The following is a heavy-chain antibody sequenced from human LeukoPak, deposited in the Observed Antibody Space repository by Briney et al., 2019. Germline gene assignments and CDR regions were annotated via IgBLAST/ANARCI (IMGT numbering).Heavy chain of an antibody. CDR1: GFTFSTYW. J-gene: IGHJ5*02. D-gene: IGHD3-10*01. CDR3: AKAASGLGSGSWDP. Sequence: TGGSLRLSCEASGFTFSTYWMSWVRQAPGKGLEWVSAISGSGGSTYYADSVKGRFTISRDNSKNTLYLQMNSLRAEDTAVYYCAKAASGLGSGSWDPWGQGTLVTVSS. V-gene: IGHV3-23*01. CDR2: ISGSGGST.